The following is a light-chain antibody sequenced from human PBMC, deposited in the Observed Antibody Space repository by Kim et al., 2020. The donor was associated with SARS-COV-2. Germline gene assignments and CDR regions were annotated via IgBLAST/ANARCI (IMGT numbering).Light chain of an antibody. CDR1: QSVLYSSNNKNY. J-gene: IGKJ2*03. V-gene: IGKV4-1*01. Sequence: SATINCKSSQSVLYSSNNKNYLAWYQQKPGQPPKLLIYWASTRESGVPDRFSGSGSGTDFTLTISSLQAEDVAVYYCQQYYSTPLSFGQGTKLEIK. CDR2: WAS. CDR3: QQYYSTPLS.